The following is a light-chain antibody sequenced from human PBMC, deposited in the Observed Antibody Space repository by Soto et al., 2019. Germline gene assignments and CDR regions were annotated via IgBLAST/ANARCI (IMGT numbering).Light chain of an antibody. CDR2: DAS. CDR1: QSLGSY. J-gene: IGKJ1*01. V-gene: IGKV3-11*01. CDR3: QQRSNWPPT. Sequence: EIVLTQSPATLSLSPGERATLSCRASQSLGSYLGWYQHKPGQAPRLLSYDASNRVTGIPARFSGSGSGTDFTLTISSLEPEDVAVYYCQQRSNWPPTFGQGTKVEI.